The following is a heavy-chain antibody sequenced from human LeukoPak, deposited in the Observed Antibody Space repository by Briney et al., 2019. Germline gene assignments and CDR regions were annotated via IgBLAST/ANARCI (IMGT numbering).Heavy chain of an antibody. V-gene: IGHV4-4*02. D-gene: IGHD3-3*01. CDR2: LSHSGST. CDR3: ARGGGTMEKSNAFDI. CDR1: GDSISSSNW. J-gene: IGHJ3*02. Sequence: PSETLSLTCAVSGDSISSSNWWSWVRQSPGKGLEWIGELSHSGSTNYNPSLKSRVTISVDKSKNQFSLRLSSVTAADTAVYYCARGGGTMEKSNAFDIWGQGTMVIVSS.